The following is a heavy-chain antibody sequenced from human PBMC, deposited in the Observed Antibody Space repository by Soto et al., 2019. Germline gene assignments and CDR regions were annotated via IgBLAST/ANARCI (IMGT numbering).Heavy chain of an antibody. J-gene: IGHJ4*02. V-gene: IGHV1-2*04. CDR3: TTDRGSYDH. Sequence: ASVKVSCKASGYIFTGYYMHWVRQAPGQGLEWVGWINPHSGDTKYAQNFQGWVTMTRDTSISTAYLELSRLRSDDTAVYYCTTDRGSYDHWGQGTLVTVSS. D-gene: IGHD1-26*01. CDR1: GYIFTGYY. CDR2: INPHSGDT.